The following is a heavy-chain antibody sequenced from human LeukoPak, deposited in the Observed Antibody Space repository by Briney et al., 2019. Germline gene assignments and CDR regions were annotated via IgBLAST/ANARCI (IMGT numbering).Heavy chain of an antibody. CDR1: GYTLTELS. CDR2: FDPEDGET. J-gene: IGHJ3*02. V-gene: IGHV1-24*01. D-gene: IGHD3-22*01. CDR3: ATIGSYYYDSSGYPHDAFDI. Sequence: ASVKVSCKVSGYTLTELSMHWVRQAPGKGLEWMGGFDPEDGETIYAQKFQGRVTMTEDTSTDTACMELSSLRSEDTAVYYCATIGSYYYDSSGYPHDAFDIWGQGTMVTVSS.